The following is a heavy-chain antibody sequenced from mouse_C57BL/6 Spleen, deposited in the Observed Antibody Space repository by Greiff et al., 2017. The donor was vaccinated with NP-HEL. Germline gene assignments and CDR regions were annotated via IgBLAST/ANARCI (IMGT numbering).Heavy chain of an antibody. CDR1: GYTFTSYW. CDR3: ARRYGNYFDY. D-gene: IGHD2-1*01. V-gene: IGHV1-50*01. J-gene: IGHJ2*01. Sequence: QVQLKQPGAELVKPGASVKLSCKASGYTFTSYWMQWVKQRPGQGLEWIGEIDPSDSYTNYNQKFKGKATLTVDTSSSTAYMQLSSLTSEDSAVYYCARRYGNYFDYWGQGTTLTVSS. CDR2: IDPSDSYT.